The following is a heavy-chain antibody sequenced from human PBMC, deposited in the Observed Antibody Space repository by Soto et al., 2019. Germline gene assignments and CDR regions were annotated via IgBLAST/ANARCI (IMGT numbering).Heavy chain of an antibody. J-gene: IGHJ4*02. CDR3: ARGRKDGKYDSSGYFY. V-gene: IGHV4-39*01. D-gene: IGHD3-22*01. CDR1: GGSISSSSYY. Sequence: QLQLQESGPGLVKPSETLSLTCTVSGGSISSSSYYWGWIRQPPGKGLEWIGSIYYSGSTYYNPSLKSRVTISVDTSKNQFSLKLSSVTAADTAVYYCARGRKDGKYDSSGYFYWGQGTLVTVSS. CDR2: IYYSGST.